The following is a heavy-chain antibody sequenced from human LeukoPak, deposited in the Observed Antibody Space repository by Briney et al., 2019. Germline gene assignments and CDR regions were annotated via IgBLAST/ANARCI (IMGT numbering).Heavy chain of an antibody. J-gene: IGHJ4*02. CDR1: GGSISSSSYY. V-gene: IGHV4-39*07. D-gene: IGHD5-18*01. CDR2: IYYSGST. Sequence: PSETLSLTCTVSGGSISSSSYYWGWIRQPPGKGLEWIGSIYYSGSTYYNPSLKSRVTISVDTSKNQFSLKLSSVTAADTAVYYCARLSSGYSYGIEYYFDYWGQGTLVTVSS. CDR3: ARLSSGYSYGIEYYFDY.